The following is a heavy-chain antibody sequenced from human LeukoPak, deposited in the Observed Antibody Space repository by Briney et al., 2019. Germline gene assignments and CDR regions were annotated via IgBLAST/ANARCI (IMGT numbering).Heavy chain of an antibody. V-gene: IGHV1-2*02. J-gene: IGHJ3*02. D-gene: IGHD3-22*01. Sequence: ASVKVSCKASGYTFTGYYMHWVRQAPGQGLEWMGWINPNSGGTNYAQKFQGRITMTRDTSISTAYMELSRLRSDDTAVHYCASDYDSSGYHSHDAFDIWGQGTMVTVSS. CDR1: GYTFTGYY. CDR2: INPNSGGT. CDR3: ASDYDSSGYHSHDAFDI.